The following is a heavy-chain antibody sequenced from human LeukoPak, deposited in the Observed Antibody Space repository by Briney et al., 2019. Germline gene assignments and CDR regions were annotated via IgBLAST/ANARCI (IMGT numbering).Heavy chain of an antibody. CDR2: FDPEDGET. J-gene: IGHJ6*03. D-gene: IGHD6-6*01. CDR1: GYTLTELS. CDR3: ATVPPCIAARPCGHYYYYMDV. V-gene: IGHV1-24*01. Sequence: GASVKVSCKVSGYTLTELSMHWVRQAPGKGLEWMGGFDPEDGETIYAQKFQGRVTMTEDTSTDTAYMELSSLRSEDTAVYYCATVPPCIAARPCGHYYYYMDVWGKGTTVTVSS.